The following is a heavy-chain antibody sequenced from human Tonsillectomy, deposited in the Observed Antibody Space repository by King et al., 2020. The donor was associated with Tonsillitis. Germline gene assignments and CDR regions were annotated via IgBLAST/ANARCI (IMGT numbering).Heavy chain of an antibody. D-gene: IGHD3-10*01. CDR3: ARGHRPGGITMVRGVSHFDY. CDR1: GGSFSGYY. J-gene: IGHJ4*02. CDR2: INHSGST. Sequence: VQLQQWGAGLLKPSETLSLTCAVYGGSFSGYYWSWIRQPPGKGLEWIGXINHSGSTNYNPSLKSRVTVSVDTSKNQFSLKLSSVTAADTAVYYCARGHRPGGITMVRGVSHFDYWRQGTLVTVSS. V-gene: IGHV4-34*01.